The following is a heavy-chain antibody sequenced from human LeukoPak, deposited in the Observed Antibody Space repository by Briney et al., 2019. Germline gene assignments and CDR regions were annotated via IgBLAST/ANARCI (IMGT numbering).Heavy chain of an antibody. V-gene: IGHV3-48*02. CDR2: ISSSSSTI. D-gene: IGHD3-22*01. Sequence: GGSLRRSCVASGFTFSSYSMNWVRQAPGKGLEWVPYISSSSSTIYYADSVKGRFTISRDNAKKSLYLQMNSLRDEDTAVYYCARIVYDSSGYIDYWGQGTLVTVSS. CDR1: GFTFSSYS. J-gene: IGHJ4*02. CDR3: ARIVYDSSGYIDY.